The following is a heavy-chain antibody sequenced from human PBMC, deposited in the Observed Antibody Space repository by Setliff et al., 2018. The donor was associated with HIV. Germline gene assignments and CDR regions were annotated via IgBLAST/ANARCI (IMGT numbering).Heavy chain of an antibody. Sequence: ASVKVSCKPSGYSFTNHYMHWVQQAPGQGLEWMGVINPTGGSTRNTQKFQGRVAMTRDTSTSTVYMELSSLRSEDTAVYYCASAGAWQRNALDIWGQGTMVTVSS. CDR2: INPTGGST. CDR1: GYSFTNHY. D-gene: IGHD5-12*01. J-gene: IGHJ3*02. CDR3: ASAGAWQRNALDI. V-gene: IGHV1-46*01.